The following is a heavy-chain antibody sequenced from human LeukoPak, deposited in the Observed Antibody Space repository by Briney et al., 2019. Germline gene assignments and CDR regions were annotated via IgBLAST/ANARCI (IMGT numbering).Heavy chain of an antibody. V-gene: IGHV3-74*01. CDR1: GFTFRDFW. D-gene: IGHD7-27*01. J-gene: IGHJ4*02. CDR2: MSPDGSAT. CDR3: ARDMWGNFDY. Sequence: GGSLRLSCAASGFTFRDFWMHWVRQAPGKGPVWVSRMSPDGSATYYADSVKGRFTISRDNAENTMYLQMSSLRAEDTAVYYCARDMWGNFDYWGQGALVTVSS.